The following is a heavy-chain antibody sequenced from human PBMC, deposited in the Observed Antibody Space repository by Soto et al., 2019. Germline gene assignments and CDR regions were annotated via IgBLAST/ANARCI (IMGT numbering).Heavy chain of an antibody. Sequence: PSETLSLTCTVSGGSISSSSYYWGWIRQPPGKGLEWIGSIYYSGSTYYNPSLKSRVTISVDTSKNQFSLKLSSVTAADTAVYYCARPYYDILTGLDPWLNWGQGTLVNVSS. D-gene: IGHD3-9*01. CDR2: IYYSGST. V-gene: IGHV4-39*01. CDR3: ARPYYDILTGLDPWLN. CDR1: GGSISSSSYY. J-gene: IGHJ4*02.